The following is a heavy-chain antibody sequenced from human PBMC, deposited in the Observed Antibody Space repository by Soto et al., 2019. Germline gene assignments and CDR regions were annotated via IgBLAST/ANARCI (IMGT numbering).Heavy chain of an antibody. CDR1: GYTFTTYD. D-gene: IGHD2-8*01. CDR2: ISTYNGNT. J-gene: IGHJ6*02. Sequence: QVQLVQSGAEVKKPGASVKVSCKASGYTFTTYDISWVRQAPGQGLEWMGRISTYNGNTNYPQSLQGRLTMTTDTYTTTAYMELRNLRSDDTAVDYCARDPYHVLVVNDPSLYGMDVWGQGTTVTVSS. V-gene: IGHV1-18*01. CDR3: ARDPYHVLVVNDPSLYGMDV.